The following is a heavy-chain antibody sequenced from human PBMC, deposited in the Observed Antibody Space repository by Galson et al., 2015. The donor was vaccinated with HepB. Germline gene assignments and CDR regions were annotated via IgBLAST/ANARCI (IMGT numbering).Heavy chain of an antibody. Sequence: TLSLTCTVSGGSISSGGYYWSWIRQHPGKGLEWIGYIYYSGSTYYNPSLKSRVTISVGTSKNQFSLKLSSVTAADTAVYYCARDTPGVGPAAIWGQGTLVTVSS. V-gene: IGHV4-31*03. CDR3: ARDTPGVGPAAI. CDR2: IYYSGST. J-gene: IGHJ4*02. CDR1: GGSISSGGYY. D-gene: IGHD2-2*01.